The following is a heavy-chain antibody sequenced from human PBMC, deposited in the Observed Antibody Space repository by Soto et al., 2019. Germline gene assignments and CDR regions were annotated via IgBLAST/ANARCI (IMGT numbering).Heavy chain of an antibody. V-gene: IGHV4-39*01. Sequence: QLQLQESGPGLVKPSETLSLTCTVSGGSISSSSYYWGWIRQPPGKGLEWIGSIYYSGSTYYNPSLKSRVTISVDTSKNQFSLKLSSVTAADTAVYYCARHPLALYSSSWYNVGYYFDYWGQGTLVTVSS. J-gene: IGHJ4*02. CDR3: ARHPLALYSSSWYNVGYYFDY. CDR2: IYYSGST. CDR1: GGSISSSSYY. D-gene: IGHD6-13*01.